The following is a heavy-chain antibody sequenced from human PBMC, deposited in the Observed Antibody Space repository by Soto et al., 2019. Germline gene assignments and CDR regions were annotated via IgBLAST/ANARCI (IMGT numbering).Heavy chain of an antibody. CDR2: IYYSGST. D-gene: IGHD3-10*01. Sequence: SETLSLTCTVSGGSISSSSYYWGWIRQPPGKGLEWIGSIYYSGSTYYNPSLKSRVTISVNTSKNQFSLKLSSVTAADTAVYYCAREVDGSGSINNNWFDPWGQGTLVTVSS. J-gene: IGHJ5*02. CDR3: AREVDGSGSINNNWFDP. CDR1: GGSISSSSYY. V-gene: IGHV4-39*02.